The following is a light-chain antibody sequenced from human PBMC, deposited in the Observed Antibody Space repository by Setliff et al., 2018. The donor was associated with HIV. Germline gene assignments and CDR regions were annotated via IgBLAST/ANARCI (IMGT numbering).Light chain of an antibody. V-gene: IGLV2-14*02. CDR3: SSYTSSSTPV. Sequence: QSALTQPASVSGSPGQSITISCTGTSSDVGNYNLVSWYQQHPGKAPKIMIYEVTKRPSGVSDRFSGSKSGNTASLTISWLQADDEADYYCSSYTSSSTPVFGTGTKVTVL. CDR1: SSDVGNYNL. CDR2: EVT. J-gene: IGLJ1*01.